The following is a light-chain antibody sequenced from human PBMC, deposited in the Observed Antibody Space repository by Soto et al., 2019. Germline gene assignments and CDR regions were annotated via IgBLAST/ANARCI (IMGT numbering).Light chain of an antibody. CDR3: QQGYGSPLT. CDR2: GAS. Sequence: DIQMTQSPSSLSASVGDRVTLTCRASQSIATHLNWYQHRPGKAPELVIYGASNLQSGVPSRFRGSGSGTDFFLPINRLQPEDVATYYCQQGYGSPLTFGGGTKVE. CDR1: QSIATH. V-gene: IGKV1-39*01. J-gene: IGKJ4*01.